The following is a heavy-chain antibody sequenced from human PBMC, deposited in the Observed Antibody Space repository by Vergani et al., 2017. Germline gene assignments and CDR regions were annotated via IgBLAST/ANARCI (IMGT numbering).Heavy chain of an antibody. CDR3: ARDPSDGGNPNWFDP. V-gene: IGHV4-59*01. D-gene: IGHD4-23*01. Sequence: QVQLQESGPGLVKPSETLSLTCTVSGGSISSYDWSWIRQPPGKGLEWIGYIYYSGSTNYNPSLKSRVTISVDTSKNQFSLKLSSVTAADTAVYYCARDPSDGGNPNWFDPWGQGTLVTVSS. CDR1: GGSISSYD. J-gene: IGHJ5*02. CDR2: IYYSGST.